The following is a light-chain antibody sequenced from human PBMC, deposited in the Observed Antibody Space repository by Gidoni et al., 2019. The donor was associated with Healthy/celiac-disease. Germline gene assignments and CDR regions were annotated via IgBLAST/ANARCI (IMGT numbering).Light chain of an antibody. Sequence: IVITPSPAPLSVSPGARATLSCRASQSVRSNLAWYQQKPGQAPRLLIFCASTRATGIPARFSGSGSGTEFTLTISSLQSEDFAVYYCQQYNNWPRTFGQGTKVEIK. V-gene: IGKV3-15*01. J-gene: IGKJ1*01. CDR2: CAS. CDR3: QQYNNWPRT. CDR1: QSVRSN.